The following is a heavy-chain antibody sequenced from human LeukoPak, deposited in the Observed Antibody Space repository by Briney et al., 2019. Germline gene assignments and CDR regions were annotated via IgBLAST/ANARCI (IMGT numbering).Heavy chain of an antibody. J-gene: IGHJ4*02. V-gene: IGHV3-23*01. CDR1: GFTFSSYG. CDR3: AKRNYYFDY. D-gene: IGHD1-14*01. CDR2: ISDSGGST. Sequence: PGGSLRLSCAASGFTFSSYGMSWVRQAPGKGLERVSSISDSGGSTYYADSVKGWFTISRDNSKNTLYLQMNSLRAEDTAVYYCAKRNYYFDYWGQGTLVTVSS.